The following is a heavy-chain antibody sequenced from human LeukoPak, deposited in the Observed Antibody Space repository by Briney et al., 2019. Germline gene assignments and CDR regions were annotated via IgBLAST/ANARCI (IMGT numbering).Heavy chain of an antibody. J-gene: IGHJ4*02. CDR2: ISAYNGNT. CDR1: GYTFTSYG. V-gene: IGHV1-18*01. D-gene: IGHD3-3*01. CDR3: ACAGTYYDFWSGYYPFDY. Sequence: ASVKVSCKASGYTFTSYGISWVRQAPGQGLEWMGWISAYNGNTNYAQKLQGRVTMTTDTSTSTAYMELRSLRSDDTAVYYCACAGTYYDFWSGYYPFDYWGQGTLVTVSS.